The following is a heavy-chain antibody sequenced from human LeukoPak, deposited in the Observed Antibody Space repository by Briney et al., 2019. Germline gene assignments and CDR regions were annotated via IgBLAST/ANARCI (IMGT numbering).Heavy chain of an antibody. CDR2: IKSKTDGGTT. D-gene: IGHD5-12*01. J-gene: IGHJ4*02. V-gene: IGHV3-15*01. CDR3: TTVFKSDIVAY. Sequence: GGSLRLSCAASGFTFSNAWMSWVGQAPGKGLEWVGRIKSKTDGGTTDYAAPVKGRFTISRDDSKNTLYLRMNSLKTEDTAVYYCTTVFKSDIVAYWGQGTLVTVSS. CDR1: GFTFSNAW.